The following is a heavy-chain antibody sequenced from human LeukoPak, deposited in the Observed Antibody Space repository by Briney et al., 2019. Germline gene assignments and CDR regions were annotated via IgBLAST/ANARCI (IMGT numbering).Heavy chain of an antibody. CDR3: ARDHLPDAIHYFDY. Sequence: GRSLRLSCAASGFTFSSYGMHWVRQAPGKGLEWVAVISYDGSDKYSADSVKGRFTISRDNSKNTLYLQMNSLRAEDTAVYYCARDHLPDAIHYFDYWGQGTLVTVSS. CDR1: GFTFSSYG. D-gene: IGHD2-2*01. V-gene: IGHV3-30*03. J-gene: IGHJ4*02. CDR2: ISYDGSDK.